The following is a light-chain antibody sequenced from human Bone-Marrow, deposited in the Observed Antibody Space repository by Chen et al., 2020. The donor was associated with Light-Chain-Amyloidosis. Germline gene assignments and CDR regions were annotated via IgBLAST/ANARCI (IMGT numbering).Light chain of an antibody. CDR2: DAS. V-gene: IGKV3-11*01. J-gene: IGKJ4*01. CDR1: KSVSNY. CDR3: QQRVNWRT. Sequence: EIVLTQSPATLSLSPGARATLSCRASKSVSNYLAWYQQKPGQAPRLLIYDASKRATGIPARFSGSGSGTDFTLTSSSLEPEDFAVYYCQQRVNWRTFGGGTKVAFK.